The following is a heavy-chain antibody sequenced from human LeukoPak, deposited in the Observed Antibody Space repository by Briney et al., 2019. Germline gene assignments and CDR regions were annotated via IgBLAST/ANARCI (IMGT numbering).Heavy chain of an antibody. D-gene: IGHD4-17*01. J-gene: IGHJ4*02. Sequence: SVKVSCKASGGTFSSYAISWVLQAPGQGLEWMGGVIPIFGTANYAQKFQGRVTITADESTSTAYMELSSLRSEDTAVYYCARSQGGYGDYYDYWGQGTLVTVSS. CDR1: GGTFSSYA. V-gene: IGHV1-69*13. CDR2: VIPIFGTA. CDR3: ARSQGGYGDYYDY.